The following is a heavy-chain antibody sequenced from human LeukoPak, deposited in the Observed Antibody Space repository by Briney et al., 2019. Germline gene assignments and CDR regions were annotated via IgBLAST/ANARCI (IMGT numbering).Heavy chain of an antibody. D-gene: IGHD5-24*01. V-gene: IGHV1-69*10. Sequence: SVKVSCKASGGTFTNLAISWVRQAPGQGLEWMGGIIPTTGLASYAQKFQGRVTITADKSTSTAYMELSSLRSEDTAVYYCARAPPRLDGYILYYWGQGTLVTVSS. CDR3: ARAPPRLDGYILYY. CDR1: GGTFTNLA. CDR2: IIPTTGLA. J-gene: IGHJ4*02.